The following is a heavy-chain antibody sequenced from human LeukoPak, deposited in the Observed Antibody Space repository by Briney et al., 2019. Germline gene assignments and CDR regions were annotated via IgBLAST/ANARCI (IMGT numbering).Heavy chain of an antibody. J-gene: IGHJ4*02. CDR3: ARDPDFYDSSNYFDF. CDR2: ISYDRINK. V-gene: IGHV3-30-3*01. Sequence: GGSLRLSCAASGFTFSSYAMSWVRQAPGKGLEWVAVISYDRINKYYADSVKGRFTISRDNSKNTLYLHMNSLRTEDTAVYYCARDPDFYDSSNYFDFWGQGTLVTVSS. D-gene: IGHD3-22*01. CDR1: GFTFSSYA.